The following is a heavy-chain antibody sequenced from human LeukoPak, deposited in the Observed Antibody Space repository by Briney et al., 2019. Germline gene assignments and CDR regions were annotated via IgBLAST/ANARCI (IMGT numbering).Heavy chain of an antibody. CDR1: GFXFSSYS. CDR3: ARDGVAGTGAFDI. V-gene: IGHV3-48*02. D-gene: IGHD6-19*01. J-gene: IGHJ3*02. Sequence: GGSLRLSCAASGFXFSSYSINWVRQAPGKGQEWVSYISSSSSTIYYADSVKGRFTISRHNAKHSLYLQMNSLRDEDTAVYYCARDGVAGTGAFDIWGQGTMVTVSS. CDR2: ISSSSSTI.